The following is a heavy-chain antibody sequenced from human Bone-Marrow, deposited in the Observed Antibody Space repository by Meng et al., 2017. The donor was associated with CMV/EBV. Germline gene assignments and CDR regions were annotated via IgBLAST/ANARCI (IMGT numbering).Heavy chain of an antibody. J-gene: IGHJ4*02. CDR2: INPNSGGT. V-gene: IGHV1-2*02. D-gene: IGHD6-13*01. Sequence: ASVKVSCKASGYTFTDYYMHWVRQAPGQGLEWMGWINPNSGGTNYAQKFQGRVTMTRDTSISTAYMELSSLRFDDAAVYYCARSMAASIPRDFWGQGTVVTVSS. CDR3: ARSMAASIPRDF. CDR1: GYTFTDYY.